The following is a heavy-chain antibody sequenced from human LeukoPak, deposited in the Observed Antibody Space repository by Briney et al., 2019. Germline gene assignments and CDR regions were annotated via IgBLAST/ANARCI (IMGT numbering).Heavy chain of an antibody. CDR3: AREDSYYFDY. D-gene: IGHD3/OR15-3a*01. J-gene: IGHJ4*02. CDR2: IYTSGST. Sequence: SETLSLTCSVSGASINSGHHYWSWIRQTAGRGLEWIGRIYTSGSTDYNPSLKSRVTISLDTSKNQFSLKLSSVTAADTAVYYCAREDSYYFDYWGQGTLVTVSS. V-gene: IGHV4-61*02. CDR1: GASINSGHHY.